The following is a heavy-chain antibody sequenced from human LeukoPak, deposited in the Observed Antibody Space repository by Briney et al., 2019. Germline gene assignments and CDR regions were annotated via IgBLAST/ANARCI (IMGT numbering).Heavy chain of an antibody. CDR2: INPNSGGT. CDR3: ARGGFWSGYYKGSYYYYGMDV. V-gene: IGHV1-2*02. D-gene: IGHD3-3*01. CDR1: GYTFTGYY. J-gene: IGHJ6*02. Sequence: ASVKVSCKASGYTFTGYYMHGVRQAPGQGLEWMGWINPNSGGTNYAQKFQGRVTMTRDTSISTAYMELSRLRSDDTAVYYCARGGFWSGYYKGSYYYYGMDVWGQGTTVTVSS.